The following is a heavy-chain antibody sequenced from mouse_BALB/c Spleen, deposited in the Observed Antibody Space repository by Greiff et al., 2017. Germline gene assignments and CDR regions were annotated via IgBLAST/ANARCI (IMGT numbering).Heavy chain of an antibody. CDR1: GFTFSSFG. CDR2: ISSGSSTI. Sequence: EVMLVESGGGLVQPGGSRKLSCAASGFTFSSFGMHWVRQAPEKGLEWVAYISSGSSTIYYADTVKGRFTISRDNPKNTLFLQMTSLRSEDTAMYYCARSRDYDGLDYWGQGTTLTVAS. V-gene: IGHV5-17*02. D-gene: IGHD2-4*01. CDR3: ARSRDYDGLDY. J-gene: IGHJ2*01.